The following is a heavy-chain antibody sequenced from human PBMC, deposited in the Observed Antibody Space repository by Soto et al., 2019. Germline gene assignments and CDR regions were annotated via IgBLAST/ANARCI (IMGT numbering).Heavy chain of an antibody. CDR3: ARAPRAVDNPNWFDP. CDR1: GGSISTYY. Sequence: SETLSLTCTVSGGSISTYYWNWIRQSPGKGLEWIGYIFYSGSTNYNPSLKSRVIMSVDTSKNQFSLKLSSVTAADTAVYFCARAPRAVDNPNWFDPWGQGTPVTVSS. CDR2: IFYSGST. D-gene: IGHD1-1*01. V-gene: IGHV4-59*01. J-gene: IGHJ5*02.